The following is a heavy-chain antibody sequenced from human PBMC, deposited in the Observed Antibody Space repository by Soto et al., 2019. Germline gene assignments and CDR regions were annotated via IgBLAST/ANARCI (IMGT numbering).Heavy chain of an antibody. CDR2: IYYSGST. CDR3: ARAQSGGKSITIFGVVRKYNWFDP. CDR1: ECSIGMGGYY. V-gene: IGHV4-31*03. Sequence: SETRSHTCPVSECSIGMGGYYWIWISQHPGNYLEWLGYIYYSGSTYYNPSLKSRVTISVDTSKNQFSLKLSSVTAADTAVYYCARAQSGGKSITIFGVVRKYNWFDPWGQGTLVTVSS. J-gene: IGHJ5*02. D-gene: IGHD3-3*01.